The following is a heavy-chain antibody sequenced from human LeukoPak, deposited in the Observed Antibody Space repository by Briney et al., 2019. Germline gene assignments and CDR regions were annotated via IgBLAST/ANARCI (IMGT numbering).Heavy chain of an antibody. J-gene: IGHJ4*02. Sequence: GGSLRLSCAASGFTVSSNTMSWVRQAPGKGLELVSVLYSDGRTYYADSVKGRFTISRDNSKNTLFLQMNSLRAEDTAVYYCLLATINSGLFHYWRQGTLVTVSS. D-gene: IGHD5-24*01. CDR3: LLATINSGLFHY. CDR2: LYSDGRT. V-gene: IGHV3-53*01. CDR1: GFTVSSNT.